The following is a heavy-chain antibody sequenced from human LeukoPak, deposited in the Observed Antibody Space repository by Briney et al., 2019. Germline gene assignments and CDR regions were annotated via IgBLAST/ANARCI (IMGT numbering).Heavy chain of an antibody. Sequence: GGSLRLSCAASGFTVQSNSITWVRQAPGQGLEGVSVTYGGGTTYYADSVKGRFTISRDNSKNTLYLQMNTLRAEDTAVYYCAKSGLNRFDYWGQGTLVTVSS. CDR3: AKSGLNRFDY. CDR1: GFTVQSNS. CDR2: TYGGGTT. J-gene: IGHJ4*02. V-gene: IGHV3-53*01. D-gene: IGHD2-15*01.